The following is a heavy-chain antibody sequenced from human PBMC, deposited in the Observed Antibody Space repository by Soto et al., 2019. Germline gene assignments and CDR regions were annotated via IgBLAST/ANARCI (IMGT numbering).Heavy chain of an antibody. CDR3: ARQAGTTAFDP. Sequence: ASVKVSCKASGYTFISYAMHGVGQAPGQGLEWMGWINPGNGNTKYSQNFQGRVTIARDTSASTVYMELSSPSYEDTALYYCARQAGTTAFDPWGQGTLVTVS. J-gene: IGHJ5*02. D-gene: IGHD1-1*01. V-gene: IGHV1-3*01. CDR2: INPGNGNT. CDR1: GYTFISYA.